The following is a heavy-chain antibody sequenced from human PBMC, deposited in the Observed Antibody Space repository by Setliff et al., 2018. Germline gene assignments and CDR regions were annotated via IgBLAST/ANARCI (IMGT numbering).Heavy chain of an antibody. CDR3: ASARPHFGVVIRSPPDY. Sequence: ASVKVSCKASGYTFTSYAMNWVRQAPGQGLEWMGWINTNTGNPTYAQGFTGRFVFSLDTSVSTAYLQISSLKAEDTAAYYCASARPHFGVVIRSPPDYWGQGTLVTVSS. D-gene: IGHD3-3*01. CDR1: GYTFTSYA. V-gene: IGHV7-4-1*02. CDR2: INTNTGNP. J-gene: IGHJ4*02.